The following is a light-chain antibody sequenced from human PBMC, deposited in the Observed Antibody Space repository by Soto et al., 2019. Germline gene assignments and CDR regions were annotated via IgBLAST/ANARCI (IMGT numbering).Light chain of an antibody. V-gene: IGKV1-5*03. Sequence: PSTLSGSVGDRVTITCRASQTISSWLAWYQQKPGKAPKLLIYKASTLKSGVPSRFSGSGSGTEFTLTISSLQPDDFATYYCQHYNSYSEALGQGTKVDIK. CDR3: QHYNSYSEA. CDR2: KAS. J-gene: IGKJ1*01. CDR1: QTISSW.